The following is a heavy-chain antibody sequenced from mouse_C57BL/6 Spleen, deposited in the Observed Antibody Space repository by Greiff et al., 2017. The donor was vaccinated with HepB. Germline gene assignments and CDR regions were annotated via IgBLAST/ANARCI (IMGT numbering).Heavy chain of an antibody. J-gene: IGHJ4*01. CDR3: AKNLGAMDY. D-gene: IGHD3-3*01. CDR2: IWSGGST. CDR1: GFSLTSYG. V-gene: IGHV2-4*01. Sequence: QVQLQESGPGLVQPSQSLSITCTVSGFSLTSYGVHWVRQPPGKGLEWLGVIWSGGSTDYNAAFISRLSISKDNSKSQVFFKMNSLQADDTAIYYCAKNLGAMDYWGQVTSVTVSS.